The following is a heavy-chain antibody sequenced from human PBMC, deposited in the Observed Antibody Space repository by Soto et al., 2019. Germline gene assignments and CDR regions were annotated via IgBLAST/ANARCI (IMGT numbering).Heavy chain of an antibody. V-gene: IGHV4-39*01. D-gene: IGHD2-2*01. CDR2: IYYSGNT. J-gene: IGHJ4*02. Sequence: SETLSLTCTVSGGSISSTSYYWGWIRQPPGKGLEWIGSIYYSGNTYYSPSLNSRVTISVDTSKNQFSLKLSSVTAADTAVYYCERREVVPAAMYFDYWGQGTLVTVSS. CDR3: ERREVVPAAMYFDY. CDR1: GGSISSTSYY.